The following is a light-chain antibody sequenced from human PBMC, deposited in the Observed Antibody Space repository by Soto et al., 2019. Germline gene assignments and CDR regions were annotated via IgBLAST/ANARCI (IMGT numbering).Light chain of an antibody. CDR3: CSYAGSSIWV. CDR1: SSDVGSYNL. V-gene: IGLV2-23*01. CDR2: EDT. Sequence: QSVLTQPASVSGSPGQSITISCTGTSSDVGSYNLVSWYQHHPGKAPKLMIYEDTKRPSGVSNRFSGSRSGNTASLTISGLLAEDEADYYCCSYAGSSIWVFGGGTTLTVL. J-gene: IGLJ3*02.